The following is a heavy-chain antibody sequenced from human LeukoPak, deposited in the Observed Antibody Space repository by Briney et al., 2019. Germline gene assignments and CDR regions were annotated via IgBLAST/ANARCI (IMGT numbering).Heavy chain of an antibody. J-gene: IGHJ4*02. CDR1: GLILSDSG. Sequence: PGGSLRLSCTASGLILSDSGFDWVRQAPGKGLEWVAFLRYDGRGKYYLDAVKGRFTISRDNSKNTVYLQMDSLRPEDTAVYYCAIGVNYAFDDWGQGTLVTVSS. D-gene: IGHD1-7*01. CDR3: AIGVNYAFDD. V-gene: IGHV3-30*02. CDR2: LRYDGRGK.